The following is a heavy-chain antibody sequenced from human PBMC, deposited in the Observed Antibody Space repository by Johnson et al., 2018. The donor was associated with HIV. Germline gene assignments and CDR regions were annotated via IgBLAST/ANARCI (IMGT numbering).Heavy chain of an antibody. CDR3: KRDRIHIWSYVGTFDT. V-gene: IGHV3-66*01. J-gene: IGHJ3*02. Sequence: MQLVESGGGLVQPGGSLRLSCAASGFTVSSNYMSWVRQAPGKGLEWVSVIYSGGSTYYADSVKGRFTISRDVSKNTVYLQMSSLKPEDTAVYYCKRDRIHIWSYVGTFDTWGPGALVTVSS. D-gene: IGHD5-18*01. CDR2: IYSGGST. CDR1: GFTVSSNY.